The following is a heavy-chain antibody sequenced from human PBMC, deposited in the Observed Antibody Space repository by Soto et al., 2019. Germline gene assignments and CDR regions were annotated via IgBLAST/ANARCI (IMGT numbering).Heavy chain of an antibody. D-gene: IGHD2-15*01. CDR3: ARDCSGGSCYPYYYSGMDV. V-gene: IGHV1-69*01. J-gene: IGHJ6*02. CDR2: IIPIFGTA. Sequence: QVQLVQSGAEVKKPGSSVKVSCKASGGTFSSYAISWVRQAPGQGLEWMGVIIPIFGTANYAQKFQGRVTITAVESTSTAYMELSSVRSEDTAVYYCARDCSGGSCYPYYYSGMDVWGQGTTVTVS. CDR1: GGTFSSYA.